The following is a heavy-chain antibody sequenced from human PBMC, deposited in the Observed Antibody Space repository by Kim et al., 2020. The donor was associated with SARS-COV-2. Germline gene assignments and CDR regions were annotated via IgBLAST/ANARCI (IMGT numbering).Heavy chain of an antibody. CDR2: IYYSGST. V-gene: IGHV4-59*13. Sequence: SETLSLTCTVSGGSISSYYWSWIRQPPGKGLEWIGYIYYSGSTNYNPSLKSRVTISVDTSKNQFSLKLSSVTAADTAVYYCARDSITMVRGVRSYWYFDLWGRGTLVTVSS. CDR3: ARDSITMVRGVRSYWYFDL. CDR1: GGSISSYY. J-gene: IGHJ2*01. D-gene: IGHD3-10*01.